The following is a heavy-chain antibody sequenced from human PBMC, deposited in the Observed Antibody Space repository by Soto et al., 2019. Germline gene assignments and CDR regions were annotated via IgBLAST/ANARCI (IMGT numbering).Heavy chain of an antibody. Sequence: PGWSLRLSCAASGFTFSSYAMSWVRQTPGEGLEWVSAISGSGGSTYYADSVKGRFTISRDNSKNTVYLQMNSLRAEDTAVYYCAKARGSSTPAPGSYWGQGTLVTVSS. V-gene: IGHV3-23*01. CDR3: AKARGSSTPAPGSY. CDR1: GFTFSSYA. J-gene: IGHJ4*02. D-gene: IGHD2-2*01. CDR2: ISGSGGST.